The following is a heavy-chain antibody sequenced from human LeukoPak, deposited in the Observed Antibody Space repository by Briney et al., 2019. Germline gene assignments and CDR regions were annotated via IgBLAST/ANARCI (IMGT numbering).Heavy chain of an antibody. J-gene: IGHJ4*02. CDR1: GYTLTELS. CDR2: FDPEDGET. V-gene: IGHV1-24*01. D-gene: IGHD3-22*01. CDR3: ARSYYYDSSGYLVLGY. Sequence: APVKVSFKVSGYTLTELSMHWVRQAPGKGLEWMGGFDPEDGETIYAQKFQGRVTMTRDTSTSTVYMELSSLRSEDTAVYYCARSYYYDSSGYLVLGYWGQGTLVTVSS.